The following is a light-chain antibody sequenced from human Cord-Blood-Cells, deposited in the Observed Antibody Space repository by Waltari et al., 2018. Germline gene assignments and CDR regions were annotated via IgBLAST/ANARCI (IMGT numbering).Light chain of an antibody. V-gene: IGLV2-11*01. CDR2: DVS. CDR1: SCAGGDHTY. Sequence: QSALTQPRFLYGSTAQSVHISCTGTSCAGGDHTYFPWYQQPPGKAPKLLFYDVSKRPSGVPDRFAGSKSGNTASLTISGLQAEDEADYYCCSYAGSYTLVFCGGTELTVL. CDR3: CSYAGSYTLV. J-gene: IGLJ2*01.